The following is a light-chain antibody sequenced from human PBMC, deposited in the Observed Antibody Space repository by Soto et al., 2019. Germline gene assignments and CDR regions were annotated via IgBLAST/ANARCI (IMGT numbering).Light chain of an antibody. Sequence: EVVMTQSPATLSVSPGERATLSCRASQTINTNYLAWYHQRPGQAPRLLIYGVSTRATGIPDRFSGSGSGTDFTLTISRLDPEDFAVYYCQQYQASPVTFGGGTKV. CDR1: QTINTNY. CDR3: QQYQASPVT. J-gene: IGKJ4*01. CDR2: GVS. V-gene: IGKV3-20*01.